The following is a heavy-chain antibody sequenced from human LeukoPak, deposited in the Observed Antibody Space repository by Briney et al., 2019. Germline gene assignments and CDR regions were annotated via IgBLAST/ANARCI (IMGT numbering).Heavy chain of an antibody. J-gene: IGHJ4*02. V-gene: IGHV3-30*09. Sequence: GGSLRLSCAASGFTFSRYALHWVRQAPGKGLEWVAVISSDGSNKYYAGSVEGRFAISRDNYNNTLLLQMNSLRAEDTAVYYCARTDISGWSRPLDCWGQGTLVTVFS. CDR2: ISSDGSNK. D-gene: IGHD6-19*01. CDR1: GFTFSRYA. CDR3: ARTDISGWSRPLDC.